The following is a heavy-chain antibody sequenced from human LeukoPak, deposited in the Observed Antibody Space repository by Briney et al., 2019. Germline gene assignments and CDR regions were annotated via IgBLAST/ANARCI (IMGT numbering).Heavy chain of an antibody. J-gene: IGHJ4*02. Sequence: ASVKVSCKASGGTFSSYAISWVRQAPGQGLEWMGGIIPIFGTANYAQEFQGRVTITADKSTSTAYMELSSLRSEDTAVYYCATPGDYYGSGSPFDYWGQGTLVTVSS. CDR1: GGTFSSYA. CDR3: ATPGDYYGSGSPFDY. V-gene: IGHV1-69*06. CDR2: IIPIFGTA. D-gene: IGHD3-10*01.